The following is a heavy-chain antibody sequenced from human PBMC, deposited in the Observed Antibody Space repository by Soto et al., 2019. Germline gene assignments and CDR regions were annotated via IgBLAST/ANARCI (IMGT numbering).Heavy chain of an antibody. CDR2: VNPILSLS. Sequence: QVQLVQSGAEVKRPGSSVKVSCKASGDTFSFYSINWVRQAPGLGLEWMGRVNPILSLSNYAQRFQGRVNMTADKSTSTADMVIRSLRSEDTAIYYCATSYGSGYRAFDYWGQGAQVIVSS. CDR1: GDTFSFYS. D-gene: IGHD3-10*01. CDR3: ATSYGSGYRAFDY. J-gene: IGHJ4*02. V-gene: IGHV1-69*02.